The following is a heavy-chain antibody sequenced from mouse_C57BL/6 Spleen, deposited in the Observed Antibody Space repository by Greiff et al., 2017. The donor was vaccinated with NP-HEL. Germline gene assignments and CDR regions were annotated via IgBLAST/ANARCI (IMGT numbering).Heavy chain of an antibody. CDR2: IYPGSGNT. CDR1: GYSFTSYY. D-gene: IGHD1-1*01. J-gene: IGHJ4*01. Sequence: VKLQESGPELVKPGASVKISCKASGYSFTSYYIHWVKQRPGQGLEWIGWIYPGSGNTKYNEKFKGKATLTADTSSSTAYMQLSSLTSEDSAVYYCAREGTTVVGPYAMDYWGQGTSVTVSS. CDR3: AREGTTVVGPYAMDY. V-gene: IGHV1-66*01.